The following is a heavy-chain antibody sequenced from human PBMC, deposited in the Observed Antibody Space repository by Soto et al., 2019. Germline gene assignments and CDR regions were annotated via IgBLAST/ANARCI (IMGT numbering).Heavy chain of an antibody. D-gene: IGHD2-2*01. Sequence: GPTLVNPTQTLTLTCTFSGFSLTTSGVAVGWIRQPPGKALEWLALIYWDDDKHYSPSLESRLTITTDTSKNQVVLTMTNMDPVDTATYYCAHSSDNDQRGDWFDPWGQGTLVTVSS. CDR3: AHSSDNDQRGDWFDP. V-gene: IGHV2-5*02. J-gene: IGHJ5*02. CDR1: GFSLTTSGVA. CDR2: IYWDDDK.